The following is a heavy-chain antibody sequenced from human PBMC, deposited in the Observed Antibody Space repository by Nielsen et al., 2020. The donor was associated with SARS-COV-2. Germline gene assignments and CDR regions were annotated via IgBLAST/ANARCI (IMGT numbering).Heavy chain of an antibody. CDR3: AKDVLRYFDWSSQYFDL. CDR1: GFTFSSYA. CDR2: IYSGGSST. J-gene: IGHJ2*01. V-gene: IGHV3-23*03. D-gene: IGHD3-9*01. Sequence: GGSLRLSCAASGFTFSSYAMSWVRQAPGKGLEWVSVIYSGGSSTYYADSVKGRFTISRDNSKNTLYLQMNSLRAEDTAVYYCAKDVLRYFDWSSQYFDLWGRGTLVPSPQ.